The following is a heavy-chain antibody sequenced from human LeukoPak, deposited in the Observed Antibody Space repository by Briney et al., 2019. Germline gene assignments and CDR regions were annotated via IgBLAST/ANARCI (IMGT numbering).Heavy chain of an antibody. D-gene: IGHD1-14*01. V-gene: IGHV3-23*01. Sequence: PGGSLRLSCAASGFTFSSYAMNWVRQVPGKGLEWVSSISGSGGNTYYADSVKSRFTISRDNSKNTLYLQMNSLRADGTAVYYCAKPAKTDYADYWGQGTLVTVSS. CDR2: ISGSGGNT. CDR3: AKPAKTDYADY. CDR1: GFTFSSYA. J-gene: IGHJ4*02.